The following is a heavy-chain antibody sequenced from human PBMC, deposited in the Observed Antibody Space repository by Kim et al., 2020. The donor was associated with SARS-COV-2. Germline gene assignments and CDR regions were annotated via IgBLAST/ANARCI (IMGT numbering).Heavy chain of an antibody. V-gene: IGHV1-69*13. D-gene: IGHD1-20*01. CDR1: GGTFSSYA. CDR3: ARDYNNWASHQAAGFDP. Sequence: SVKVSCKASGGTFSSYAISWVRQAPGQGLEWMGGIIPIFGTANYAQKFQGRVTITADESTSTAYMELSSLRSEDTAVYYCARDYNNWASHQAAGFDPWGQGTLVTVSS. J-gene: IGHJ5*02. CDR2: IIPIFGTA.